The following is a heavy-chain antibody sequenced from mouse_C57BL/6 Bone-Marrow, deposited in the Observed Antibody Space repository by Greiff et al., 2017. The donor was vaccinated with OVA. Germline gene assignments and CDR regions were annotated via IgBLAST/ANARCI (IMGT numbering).Heavy chain of an antibody. CDR3: ARQGGYAMDY. J-gene: IGHJ4*01. Sequence: EVHLVESGGGLVQPGGSLKLSCAASGFTFSDYYMYWVRQTPEKRLEWVAYISNGGGSTYYPDTVKGRFTISRDNAKNTLYLQMSRLKSEDTAMYYCARQGGYAMDYWGQGTSVTVSS. V-gene: IGHV5-12*01. CDR1: GFTFSDYY. CDR2: ISNGGGST.